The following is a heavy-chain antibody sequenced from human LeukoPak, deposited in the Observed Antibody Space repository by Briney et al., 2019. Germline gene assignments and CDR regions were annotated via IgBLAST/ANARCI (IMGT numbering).Heavy chain of an antibody. Sequence: SETLSLTCTVSGGSISSYYWSWIRQPAGKGLEWIGRIYTGGSTNYNPSLKSRVTMSVDTSKNQFSLKLSSVTAADTAVYYCASIAAAGTYDYWGQGTLVTVSS. CDR2: IYTGGST. CDR1: GGSISSYY. J-gene: IGHJ4*02. CDR3: ASIAAAGTYDY. D-gene: IGHD6-13*01. V-gene: IGHV4-4*07.